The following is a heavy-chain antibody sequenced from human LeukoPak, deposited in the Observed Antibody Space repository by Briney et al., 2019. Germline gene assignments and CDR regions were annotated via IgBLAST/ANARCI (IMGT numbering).Heavy chain of an antibody. Sequence: SVKVSCKASGGTFSSYAISWVRQAPGQGLEWMGGIIPIFGTANYAQKFQGRVTITADESTSTAYMELSSLRSEDTAVYYCARESRGMDYGSGTVDYWGQGALVTVSS. J-gene: IGHJ4*02. V-gene: IGHV1-69*01. CDR3: ARESRGMDYGSGTVDY. CDR2: IIPIFGTA. D-gene: IGHD3-10*01. CDR1: GGTFSSYA.